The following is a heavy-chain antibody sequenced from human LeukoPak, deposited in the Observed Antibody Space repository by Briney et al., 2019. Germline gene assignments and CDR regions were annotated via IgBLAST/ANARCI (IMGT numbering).Heavy chain of an antibody. J-gene: IGHJ4*02. D-gene: IGHD2-15*01. V-gene: IGHV3-15*01. CDR1: GFTFSNAW. CDR3: AKDEQRIVVVVAATATDY. Sequence: PGGSLRLSCAASGFTFSNAWMSWVRQAPGKGLEWVGRIKSKTDGGTTDYAAPVKGRFTISRDDSKNSLYLQMNSLRAEDTAVYYCAKDEQRIVVVVAATATDYWGQGTLVTVSS. CDR2: IKSKTDGGTT.